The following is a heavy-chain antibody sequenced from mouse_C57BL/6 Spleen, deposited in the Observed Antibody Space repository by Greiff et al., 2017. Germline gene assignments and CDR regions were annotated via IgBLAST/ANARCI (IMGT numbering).Heavy chain of an antibody. CDR2: INPGSGGT. CDR1: GYAFTNYL. CDR3: ASSGGNYYFDY. Sequence: VQLQQSGAELVRPGTSVKVSCKASGYAFTNYLIEWVKQRPGQGLEWIGVINPGSGGTNYKEKFKGKATLTADKSSSNAFMQLSSLTSEDSAVYFCASSGGNYYFDYWGQGTTLTVSS. J-gene: IGHJ2*01. D-gene: IGHD2-1*01. V-gene: IGHV1-54*01.